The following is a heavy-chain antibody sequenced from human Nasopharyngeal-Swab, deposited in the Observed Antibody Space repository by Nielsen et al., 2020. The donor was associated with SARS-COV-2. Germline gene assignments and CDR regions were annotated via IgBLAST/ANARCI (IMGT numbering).Heavy chain of an antibody. Sequence: ASVKVSCKASGYTFTRYYMHWVRQAPGQGLEWMGIINPSGGSTSYAQKFQGRVTMTRDTSTSTVYMELSSLRSEDTAVYYCARAWLVIAFDIWGQGTTVTVSS. J-gene: IGHJ3*02. V-gene: IGHV1-46*01. CDR1: GYTFTRYY. CDR2: INPSGGST. CDR3: ARAWLVIAFDI. D-gene: IGHD6-19*01.